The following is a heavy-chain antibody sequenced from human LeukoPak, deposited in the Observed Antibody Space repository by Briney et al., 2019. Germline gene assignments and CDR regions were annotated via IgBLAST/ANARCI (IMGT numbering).Heavy chain of an antibody. V-gene: IGHV4-39*02. D-gene: IGHD2-2*01. CDR1: GGSISSSGYF. CDR2: LSFGGST. J-gene: IGHJ5*02. Sequence: KPSETLSLTCAVSGGSISSSGYFWGWIRQSPGNGLEWIGSLSFGGSTYYNPSLKSRVTISGDTAKNHVSLKLISVSAADTAAYYCAREGLPGLCTSTSCYAVFDPWGQGTLVTVSS. CDR3: AREGLPGLCTSTSCYAVFDP.